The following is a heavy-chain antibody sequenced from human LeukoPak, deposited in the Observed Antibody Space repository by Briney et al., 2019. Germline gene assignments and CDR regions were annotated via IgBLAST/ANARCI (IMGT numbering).Heavy chain of an antibody. Sequence: GGSLRLSCAASGFTFSSYWMSWVRQAPGKGLEWVANIKQDGSEKYYVDSVKGRFTISRDNAKNSLYLQMNSLRAEDTAVYYCARTPEWELTDAFDIWGQGTMVTVSS. CDR1: GFTFSSYW. CDR3: ARTPEWELTDAFDI. J-gene: IGHJ3*02. V-gene: IGHV3-7*01. CDR2: IKQDGSEK. D-gene: IGHD1-26*01.